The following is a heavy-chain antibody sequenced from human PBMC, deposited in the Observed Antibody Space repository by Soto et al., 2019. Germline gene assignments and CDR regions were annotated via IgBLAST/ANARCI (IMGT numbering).Heavy chain of an antibody. V-gene: IGHV4-30-4*01. D-gene: IGHD2-21*02. Sequence: SETLSLTCTVSGASIRITDYYWSCIRQAPGKGLEWIGYVYYTGSTYYNPSLMSRLTISVDTSKNQFSLKLTSVTAAETAVYYCVRTAREGAVAPHWFDRWGQGTQVTVSS. J-gene: IGHJ5*02. CDR2: VYYTGST. CDR3: VRTAREGAVAPHWFDR. CDR1: GASIRITDYY.